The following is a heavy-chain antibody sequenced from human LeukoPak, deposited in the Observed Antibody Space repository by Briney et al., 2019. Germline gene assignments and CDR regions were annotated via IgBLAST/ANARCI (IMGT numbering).Heavy chain of an antibody. J-gene: IGHJ3*02. CDR1: GGSISSSSYY. D-gene: IGHD3-22*01. V-gene: IGHV4-39*01. Sequence: ASETLSLTCTVSGGSISSSSYYWGWIRQPPGRGLEWIASLYYSGSTYHNPSLKSRVTISVDTSKTQFSLKLSSVTAADTAVYYCASCRYDSRQLFDIWGQGTMVTVSS. CDR2: LYYSGST. CDR3: ASCRYDSRQLFDI.